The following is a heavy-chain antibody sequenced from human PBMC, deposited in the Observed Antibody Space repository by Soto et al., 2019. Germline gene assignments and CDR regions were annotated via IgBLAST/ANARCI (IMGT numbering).Heavy chain of an antibody. D-gene: IGHD2-21*02. CDR2: IIPIFGTA. CDR1: GGTFSSYS. V-gene: IGHV1-69*13. J-gene: IGHJ6*02. Sequence: ASVKVSCKASGGTFSSYSMSWVRQAPGQGLEWMGGIIPIFGTANYAQKFQGRVTITADESTSTAYMELSSLRSEDTAAYYCARSHIVVVTAPYYYYGMDVWGQGTTVTVSS. CDR3: ARSHIVVVTAPYYYYGMDV.